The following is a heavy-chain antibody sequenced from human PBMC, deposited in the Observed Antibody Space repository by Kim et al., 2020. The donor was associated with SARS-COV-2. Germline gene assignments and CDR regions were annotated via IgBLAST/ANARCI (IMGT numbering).Heavy chain of an antibody. Sequence: PSFQGQVTISPDKSISTAYLQWGSLKASDTAMYYCARPDSSSWNGAFDIWGQGTMVTVSS. J-gene: IGHJ3*02. CDR3: ARPDSSSWNGAFDI. V-gene: IGHV5-51*01. D-gene: IGHD6-13*01.